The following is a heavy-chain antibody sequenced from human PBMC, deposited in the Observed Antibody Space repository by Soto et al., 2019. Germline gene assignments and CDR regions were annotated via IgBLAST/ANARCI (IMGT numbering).Heavy chain of an antibody. CDR1: GFTFSSYS. V-gene: IGHV3-48*01. CDR3: AREGDGSYYSNYYYYYGMDV. Sequence: GGSLRLSCAASGFTFSSYSMNWVRQAPGKGLEWVSYISSSSSTIYYADSVKGRFTISRDNAKNSLYLQMNSLRAEDTAVYYCAREGDGSYYSNYYYYYGMDVWGQGTTVTVSS. D-gene: IGHD3-22*01. J-gene: IGHJ6*02. CDR2: ISSSSSTI.